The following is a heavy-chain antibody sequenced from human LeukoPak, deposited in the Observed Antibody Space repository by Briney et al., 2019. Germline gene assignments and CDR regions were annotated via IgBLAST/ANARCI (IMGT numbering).Heavy chain of an antibody. D-gene: IGHD3-10*01. CDR2: ISAYNGNT. V-gene: IGHV1-18*01. CDR1: GYTFTSYG. CDR3: ARDREMVRGVIITGGRRFDY. J-gene: IGHJ4*02. Sequence: ASVKVSCKASGYTFTSYGISWVRQAPGQGLEWMGWISAYNGNTNYAQKLQGRVTMTTDTSTSTAYMELRSLRSDDTAVYYCARDREMVRGVIITGGRRFDYWGQGTLVTVSS.